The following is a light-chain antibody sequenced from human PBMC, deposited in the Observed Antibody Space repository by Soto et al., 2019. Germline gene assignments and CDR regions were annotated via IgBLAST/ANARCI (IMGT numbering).Light chain of an antibody. CDR2: AAS. J-gene: IGKJ1*01. CDR1: QGISNF. CDR3: QKYYSVPWA. V-gene: IGKV1-27*01. Sequence: DIQMTQSPSSLSASAGDRVTITCRASQGISNFLAWYQQKPGKVPKLLIYAASTLQSRVPSRFSRTGSRPGFTLTFRSLHPEDVATYYCQKYYSVPWAFGQGTKVEIK.